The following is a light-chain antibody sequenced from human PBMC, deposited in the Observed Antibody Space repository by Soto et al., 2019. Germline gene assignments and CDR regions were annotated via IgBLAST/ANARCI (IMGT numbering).Light chain of an antibody. J-gene: IGLJ2*01. CDR2: NND. CDR1: SSNIGAGYA. Sequence: QLVLTQPPSVSGAPGQRVTISCTGTSSNIGAGYAVHWYQQLPGTAPKLLIYNNDNRPPGVPDRISASNSGTSASLAITGLQAEDEAHYYCQSYDDGLSGAVFGGGTKLTVL. V-gene: IGLV1-40*01. CDR3: QSYDDGLSGAV.